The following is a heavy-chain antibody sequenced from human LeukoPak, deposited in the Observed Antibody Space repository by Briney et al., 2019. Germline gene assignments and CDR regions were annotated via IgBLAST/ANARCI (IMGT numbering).Heavy chain of an antibody. CDR1: GGSIGSYY. D-gene: IGHD3-22*01. CDR3: ASYSYYYDSSGYFDY. Sequence: LSETLSLTCTVSGGSIGSYYWSWIRQPPGKGLEWIGYIYYSGSTNYNPSLKSRVTISVDTSKNQFSLKLSSVTAADTAVYYCASYSYYYDSSGYFDYWGQGTLVTVSS. J-gene: IGHJ4*02. V-gene: IGHV4-59*01. CDR2: IYYSGST.